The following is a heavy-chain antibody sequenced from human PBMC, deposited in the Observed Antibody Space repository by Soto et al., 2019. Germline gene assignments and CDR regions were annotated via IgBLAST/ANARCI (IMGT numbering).Heavy chain of an antibody. CDR3: ARDPARVRFLEWLSAPIRVPGYGMDV. V-gene: IGHV3-11*01. CDR2: ISSSGSTI. Sequence: QVQLVESGGGLVKPGGSLRLSCAASGFTFSDYYMSWIRQAPGKGLEWVSYISSSGSTIYYADSVKGRFTISRDNAKNSLYLQMNSLRAEDTAVYYCARDPARVRFLEWLSAPIRVPGYGMDVWGQGTTVTVSS. D-gene: IGHD3-3*01. J-gene: IGHJ6*02. CDR1: GFTFSDYY.